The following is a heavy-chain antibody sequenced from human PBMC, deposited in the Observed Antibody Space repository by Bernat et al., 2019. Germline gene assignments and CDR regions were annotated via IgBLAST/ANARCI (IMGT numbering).Heavy chain of an antibody. CDR3: ARDLSGYSSGWYEYYFDY. D-gene: IGHD6-19*01. J-gene: IGHJ4*02. CDR1: GFTFSSYA. Sequence: QVQLVESGGGVVQPGRSLRLSCAASGFTFSSYAMHWVRQAPGKGLEWVAVISYDGSNKYYADSVKGRFTISRDNPKNTLYLQMNSLRAEDTAVYYCARDLSGYSSGWYEYYFDYWGQGTLVTVSS. CDR2: ISYDGSNK. V-gene: IGHV3-30*01.